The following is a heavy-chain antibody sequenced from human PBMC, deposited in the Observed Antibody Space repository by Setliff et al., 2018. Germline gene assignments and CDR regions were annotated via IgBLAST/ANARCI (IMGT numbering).Heavy chain of an antibody. CDR2: IFYTGSS. CDR1: GDSISSHF. Sequence: KPSETLSLTCTVSGDSISSHFWTWIRQPPGKGLEWIGSIFYTGSSYYNPSRRSRVTMSVDTSNNHFSLKVNSVTAADTAVYYCARLGSSRGFDIWGQGIMVTVSS. V-gene: IGHV4-59*04. CDR3: ARLGSSRGFDI. J-gene: IGHJ3*02. D-gene: IGHD2-15*01.